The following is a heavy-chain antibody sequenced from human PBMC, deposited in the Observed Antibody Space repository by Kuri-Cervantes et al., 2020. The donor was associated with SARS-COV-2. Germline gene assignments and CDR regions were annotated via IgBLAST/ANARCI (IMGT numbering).Heavy chain of an antibody. CDR1: GFTFSDYY. V-gene: IGHV3-11*04. D-gene: IGHD5-18*01. CDR2: ISSSGSTI. J-gene: IGHJ4*02. CDR3: ARDRPPYSYGPHPLDY. Sequence: GESLKISCAASGFTFSDYYMSWIRQAPGKGLEWVSYISSSGSTIYYADSVKGRFTISRDNAKNSLYLQMNSLRAEDTAVYYCARDRPPYSYGPHPLDYWGQGTLVTVSS.